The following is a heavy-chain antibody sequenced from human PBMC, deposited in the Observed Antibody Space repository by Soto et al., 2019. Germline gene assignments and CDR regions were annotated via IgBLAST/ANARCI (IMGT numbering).Heavy chain of an antibody. D-gene: IGHD6-13*01. CDR3: ASGRAAAGMVDYYYYGMDV. J-gene: IGHJ6*02. CDR2: INSDGSST. Sequence: EVQLVESGGGLVQPGGSLRLSCAASGFTFSSYWMHWVRQAPGKGLVWVSRINSDGSSTSYADSVKGQFTISRDNAKNTLYLQMNSLRAEDTAVYYCASGRAAAGMVDYYYYGMDVWGQGTTVTVSS. CDR1: GFTFSSYW. V-gene: IGHV3-74*01.